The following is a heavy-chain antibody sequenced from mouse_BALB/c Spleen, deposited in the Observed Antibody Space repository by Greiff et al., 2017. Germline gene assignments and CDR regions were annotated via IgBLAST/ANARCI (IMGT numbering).Heavy chain of an antibody. V-gene: IGHV1-69*01. J-gene: IGHJ4*01. CDR2: IDTSDSYT. Sequence: QVQLQQPGAELVMPGASVKMSCKASGYTFTDYWMHWVKQRPGQGLEWIGAIDTSDSYTSYNQKFKGKATLTVDKSSSTAYMQLSSLTSEDSAVYYCARRNYDAMDYWGQGTSVTVSS. CDR1: GYTFTDYW. CDR3: ARRNYDAMDY.